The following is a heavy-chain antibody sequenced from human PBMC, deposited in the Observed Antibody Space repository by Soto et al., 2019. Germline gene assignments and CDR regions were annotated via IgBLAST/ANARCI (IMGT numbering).Heavy chain of an antibody. CDR2: IYYSGST. V-gene: IGHV4-59*01. D-gene: IGHD6-13*01. J-gene: IGHJ5*02. CDR3: ARNPGAAAWFDP. Sequence: QVQLQESGPGLVKPSETLSLTCTVSGGSISSYYWSWIRQPPGKGLEWIGYIYYSGSTNYNPSLKSRVTISVDTSKNQSSLKLSSVTAADTAVYYCARNPGAAAWFDPWGQGTLVTVSS. CDR1: GGSISSYY.